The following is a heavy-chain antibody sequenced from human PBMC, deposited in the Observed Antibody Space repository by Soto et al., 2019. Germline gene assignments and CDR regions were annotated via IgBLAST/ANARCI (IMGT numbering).Heavy chain of an antibody. J-gene: IGHJ6*02. Sequence: PSETLSLTCAVSGGSISSSNWWSWVRQPPGKGLEWIGEIYHSGSTNYNPSLKSRVTISVDKSKNQFSLKLSSVTAADTAVYYCARCSNEYCDFWSALALYGMDVWGQGTTVTVSS. CDR1: GGSISSSNW. CDR3: ARCSNEYCDFWSALALYGMDV. CDR2: IYHSGST. V-gene: IGHV4-4*02. D-gene: IGHD3-3*01.